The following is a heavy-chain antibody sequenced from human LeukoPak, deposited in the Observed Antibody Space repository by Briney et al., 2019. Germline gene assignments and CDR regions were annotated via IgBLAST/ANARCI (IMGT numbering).Heavy chain of an antibody. D-gene: IGHD4-17*01. J-gene: IGHJ4*02. CDR2: ISSSSTDI. CDR1: GFTFTSYS. V-gene: IGHV3-21*01. CDR3: AKADGDKPLDH. Sequence: PGGSLRLSCAASGFTFTSYSTHWVRQAPGKGLEWVSSISSSSTDIYYADSLKGRFTISRDKAKNSLYLQMNSLRVEDTAVYFCAKADGDKPLDHWGQGTLVTVSS.